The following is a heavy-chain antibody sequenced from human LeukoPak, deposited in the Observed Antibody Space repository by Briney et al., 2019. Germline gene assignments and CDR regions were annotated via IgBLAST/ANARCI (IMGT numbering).Heavy chain of an antibody. D-gene: IGHD7-27*01. Sequence: SETLSLTCTVSGGSISTYYWSWIRQPPGKGLEWIGYFHYSGTTHYNPSLKSRVTISVDTSKNQFSLKLSSVTAADTAVYYCARVDANWGVVDYWGQGTLVTVSS. CDR2: FHYSGTT. CDR1: GGSISTYY. CDR3: ARVDANWGVVDY. V-gene: IGHV4-59*01. J-gene: IGHJ4*02.